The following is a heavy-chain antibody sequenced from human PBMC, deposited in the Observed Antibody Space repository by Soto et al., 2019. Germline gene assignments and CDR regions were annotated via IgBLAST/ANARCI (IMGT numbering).Heavy chain of an antibody. CDR2: ISSSRSYI. CDR1: GFNFSNYG. J-gene: IGHJ5*02. Sequence: EVQVVESGGGQVKPGGSLRLSCAASGFNFSNYGMNWVRQAPGKGLEWVSSISSSRSYISYADSVKGRFTISRDNAKNSVYLQMNSLRAEDTAVYYCARSDCTSTSCYVVWFDPWGQGTLVTVSS. V-gene: IGHV3-21*01. D-gene: IGHD2-2*01. CDR3: ARSDCTSTSCYVVWFDP.